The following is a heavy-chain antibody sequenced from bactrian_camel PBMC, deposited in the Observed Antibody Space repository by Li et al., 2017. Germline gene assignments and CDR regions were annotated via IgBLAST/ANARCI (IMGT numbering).Heavy chain of an antibody. CDR1: GTTYTPYC. V-gene: IGHV3S53*01. CDR3: VKYSQWISGGAWHPAGGRLLAV. D-gene: IGHD3*01. Sequence: VQLVESGGGTVQTGGSQRLSCEASGTTYTPYCMGWFRQAPGKERKAVATIRAGSDGMLTYANSVKGRFTISREDAENTVYLQLNWLKPEDTAVYYCVKYSQWISGGAWHPAGGRLLAVWGQAPRSPSP. J-gene: IGHJ2*01. CDR2: IRAGSDGML.